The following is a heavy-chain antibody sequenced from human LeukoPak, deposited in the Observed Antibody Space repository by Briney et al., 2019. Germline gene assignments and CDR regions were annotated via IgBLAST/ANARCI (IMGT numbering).Heavy chain of an antibody. D-gene: IGHD1-26*01. V-gene: IGHV4-61*02. Sequence: TSQTLSLTCTVSGGSISSGSYYWSWIRQPAGKGLEWIGRIYTSGSTNYNPSLKSRVTISVDTSKNQFSLKLSSVTAADTAVYYCARDALGSSGYWGQGTLVTVSS. CDR1: GGSISSGSYY. CDR2: IYTSGST. CDR3: ARDALGSSGY. J-gene: IGHJ4*02.